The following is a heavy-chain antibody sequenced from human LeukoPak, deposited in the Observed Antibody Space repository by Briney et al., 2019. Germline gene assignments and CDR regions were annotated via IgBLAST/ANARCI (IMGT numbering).Heavy chain of an antibody. CDR2: ISWNSGSI. V-gene: IGHV3-9*03. D-gene: IGHD3-9*01. CDR1: GFTFDDYA. CDR3: AKDNDDILTGLFDY. Sequence: GGSPRLSCAASGFTFDDYAMHWVRQAPGKGLEWVSGISWNSGSIGYADSVKGRFTISRDNAKNSLYLQMNSLRAEDMALYYCAKDNDDILTGLFDYWGQGTLVTVSS. J-gene: IGHJ4*02.